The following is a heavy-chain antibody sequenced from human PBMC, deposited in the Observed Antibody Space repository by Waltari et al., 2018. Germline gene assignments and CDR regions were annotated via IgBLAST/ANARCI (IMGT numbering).Heavy chain of an antibody. V-gene: IGHV4-34*01. D-gene: IGHD1-26*01. CDR2: ISHEGTT. CDR1: GGSFSDYY. J-gene: IGHJ4*02. CDR3: ARPGDLGGTSFHY. Sequence: QVQLQQWGAGLLEPSETLSLTCAVYGGSFSDYYFHWIRQPPGKGLEWIGEISHEGTTNYNPSLKSRVTISVDKSKNQFSLKLTSRTAADTAVYYCARPGDLGGTSFHYWGQGTLVTVSS.